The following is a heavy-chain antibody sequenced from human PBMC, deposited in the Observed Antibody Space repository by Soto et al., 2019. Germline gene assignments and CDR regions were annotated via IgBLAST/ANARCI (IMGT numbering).Heavy chain of an antibody. J-gene: IGHJ4*02. V-gene: IGHV1-69*13. D-gene: IGHD5-18*01. CDR2: IIPIFGTA. CDR3: ARDHRGIQPLDY. CDR1: GGTFSSYA. Sequence: GASVKVSCKASGGTFSSYAISWVRQAPGQGLEWMGGIIPIFGTANYAQKFQGRVTITADESTSTAYMELSSLRSEDTAVYYCARDHRGIQPLDYWGQGTLVTVSS.